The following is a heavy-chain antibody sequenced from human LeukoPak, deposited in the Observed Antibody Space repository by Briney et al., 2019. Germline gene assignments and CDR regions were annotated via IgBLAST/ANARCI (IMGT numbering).Heavy chain of an antibody. Sequence: SETLSLTCTVSGGSISSGSHHWGWFRQSPGKGLEWIGSIYYSRTTYYNPSLNSRVTISVVTSKNQFSLQLNSVTAADTAVYYCARSYDSSGFVVYWGQGTLVTVSS. CDR2: IYYSRTT. CDR1: GGSISSGSHH. CDR3: ARSYDSSGFVVY. V-gene: IGHV4-39*01. D-gene: IGHD3-22*01. J-gene: IGHJ4*02.